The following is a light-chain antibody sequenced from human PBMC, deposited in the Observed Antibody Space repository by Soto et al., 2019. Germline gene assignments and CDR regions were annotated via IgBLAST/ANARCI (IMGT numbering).Light chain of an antibody. CDR1: QGISTY. CDR3: QQSYSTTWT. CDR2: AAS. Sequence: DIQMTQSPSSLSPSVGDRVTITCRASQGISTYLNWYQQKPGKAPKLLIYAASSLQSGVPSRFSGSGSETDFTLTISSLPPEHFATYACQQSYSTTWTFGQGTKVEIK. J-gene: IGKJ1*01. V-gene: IGKV1-39*01.